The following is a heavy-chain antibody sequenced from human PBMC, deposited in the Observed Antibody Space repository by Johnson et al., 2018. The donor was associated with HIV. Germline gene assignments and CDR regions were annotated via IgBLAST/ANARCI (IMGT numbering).Heavy chain of an antibody. V-gene: IGHV3-30*03. CDR1: GFTFSGYG. J-gene: IGHJ3*02. D-gene: IGHD3-22*01. CDR3: ARDYYDTAFDI. Sequence: QVQLVESGGGLVKPGGSLRLSCAASGFTFSGYGMHWVRQAPGKGLEWVAVISYDGSDKYHADSLKGRFTISRDNSKHTLYLQMNSLRAEDTAFYYCARDYYDTAFDIWGQGTMVTVSS. CDR2: ISYDGSDK.